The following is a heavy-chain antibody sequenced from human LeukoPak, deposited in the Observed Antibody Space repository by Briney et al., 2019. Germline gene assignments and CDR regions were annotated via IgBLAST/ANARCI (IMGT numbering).Heavy chain of an antibody. CDR3: ARDREDYYGSGSYFDY. D-gene: IGHD3-10*01. J-gene: IGHJ4*02. Sequence: PSETLSLTCTVSGGSISSYYWSWIRQPPGKGLEWIGYIYYSGSTNYNPSLKSRVTISVDTYKNQFSLKLSSVTAADTGVYYCARDREDYYGSGSYFDYWGQGTLVTVSS. V-gene: IGHV4-59*01. CDR1: GGSISSYY. CDR2: IYYSGST.